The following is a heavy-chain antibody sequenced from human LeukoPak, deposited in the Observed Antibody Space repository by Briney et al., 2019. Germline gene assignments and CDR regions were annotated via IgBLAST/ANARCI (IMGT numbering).Heavy chain of an antibody. CDR1: GASCNSDDQY. Sequence: PSETLSLTCTVSGASCNSDDQYWHWIRQSPGKGLEWIVSIHPSGMLYNNPSLESRITMSRDTSKNQFSLNLNSVTAADTAVYFCSRGLDSRKLGYWGQGNLVTVSS. CDR3: SRGLDSRKLGY. J-gene: IGHJ4*02. D-gene: IGHD3-22*01. CDR2: IHPSGML. V-gene: IGHV4-31*03.